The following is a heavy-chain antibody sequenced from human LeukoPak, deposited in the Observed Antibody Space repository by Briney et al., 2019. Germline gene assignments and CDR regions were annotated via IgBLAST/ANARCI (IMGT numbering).Heavy chain of an antibody. D-gene: IGHD3-10*01. Sequence: SETLSLTCAVYGGSFSGYYWSWIRQPPGKGLEWIGEINHSENTSDNPSLKSRVTISVDTSKNQFSLKLSSVTAADTGVYYRARAHGSGSSVNLMDYWGQGTQVTVSS. V-gene: IGHV4-34*01. CDR1: GGSFSGYY. CDR3: ARAHGSGSSVNLMDY. CDR2: INHSENT. J-gene: IGHJ4*02.